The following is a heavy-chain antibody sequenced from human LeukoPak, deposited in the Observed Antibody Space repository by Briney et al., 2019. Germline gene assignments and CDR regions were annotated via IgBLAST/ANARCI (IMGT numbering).Heavy chain of an antibody. J-gene: IGHJ5*02. CDR1: GGSISSYY. CDR2: IYYSGST. V-gene: IGHV4-59*01. CDR3: ARARPSSWFDP. Sequence: PSETLSLTCTVSGGSISSYYWSWIRQPPGKGLEWIGYIYYSGSTNYNPSLKGRVTISVDTSKNQFSLKLSSVTAADTAVYYCARARPSSWFDPWGQGTLVTVSS.